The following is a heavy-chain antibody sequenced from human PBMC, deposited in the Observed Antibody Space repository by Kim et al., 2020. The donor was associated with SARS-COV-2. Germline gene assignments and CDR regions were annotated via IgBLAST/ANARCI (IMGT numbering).Heavy chain of an antibody. J-gene: IGHJ6*02. CDR1: GYTFTSYA. CDR3: ARELGYCSGGSCSSPTYYYYGMDV. Sequence: ASVKVSCKASGYTFTSYAMHWVRQAPGQRLEWMGWINAGNGNTKYSQKFQGRVTITRDTSASTAYMELSSLRSEDTAVYYCARELGYCSGGSCSSPTYYYYGMDVWGQGTTVTVSS. V-gene: IGHV1-3*01. CDR2: INAGNGNT. D-gene: IGHD2-15*01.